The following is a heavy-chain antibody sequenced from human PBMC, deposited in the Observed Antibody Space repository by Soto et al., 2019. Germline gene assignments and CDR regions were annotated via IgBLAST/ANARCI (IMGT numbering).Heavy chain of an antibody. V-gene: IGHV3-48*02. J-gene: IGHJ6*02. CDR1: GFTSSTYD. CDR3: ARLRYYGTDV. CDR2: ISSGRSTI. D-gene: IGHD2-15*01. Sequence: PGGSLRLSCGASGFTSSTYDMNWVRQAPGKGLEWVSYISSGRSTIYYADSVKGRFTISRDNAKNSLYLQMDSLRDEDTAVYYCARLRYYGTDVWGQGTTVTVSS.